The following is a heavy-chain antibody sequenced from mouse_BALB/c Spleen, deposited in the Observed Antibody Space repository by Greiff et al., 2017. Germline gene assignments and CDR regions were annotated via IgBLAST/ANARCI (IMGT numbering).Heavy chain of an antibody. CDR1: GYSFPGYF. Sequence: VQLKQSGLELVKPGAPVKISSKASGYSFPGYFMNWVKQSHGKSLEWFGRINPYNGDTFYNQKFKGKATLTVDKSSSTAHMELLSLTSEDSAVYYCGREGVYYFDYWGQGTTLTVSS. CDR3: GREGVYYFDY. J-gene: IGHJ2*01. V-gene: IGHV1-37*01. CDR2: INPYNGDT.